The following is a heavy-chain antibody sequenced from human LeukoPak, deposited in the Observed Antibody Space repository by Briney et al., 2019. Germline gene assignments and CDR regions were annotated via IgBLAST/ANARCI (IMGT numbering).Heavy chain of an antibody. CDR2: ISGSGGST. Sequence: GGSLRLSCAASGFTFSSYAMSWVRQAPGRGLEWVSAISGSGGSTYYADSVKGRFTISRDNSKNTLYLQMNSLRAEDTAVYYCAKDRIVVVAAPFDYWGQGTLVTVSS. CDR1: GFTFSSYA. J-gene: IGHJ4*02. D-gene: IGHD2-15*01. V-gene: IGHV3-23*01. CDR3: AKDRIVVVAAPFDY.